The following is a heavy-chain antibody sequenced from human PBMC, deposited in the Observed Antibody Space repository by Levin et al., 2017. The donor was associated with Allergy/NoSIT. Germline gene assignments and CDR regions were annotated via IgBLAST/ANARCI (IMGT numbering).Heavy chain of an antibody. J-gene: IGHJ1*01. CDR1: GYSFTSYW. V-gene: IGHV5-51*01. Sequence: GESLKISCKGSGYSFTSYWIGWVRQMPGKGLEWMGIIYPGDSDTRYSPSFQGQVTISADKSISTAYLQWSSLKASDTAMYYCASSSSSWYEYFQHWGQGTLVTVSS. CDR3: ASSSSSWYEYFQH. CDR2: IYPGDSDT. D-gene: IGHD6-13*01.